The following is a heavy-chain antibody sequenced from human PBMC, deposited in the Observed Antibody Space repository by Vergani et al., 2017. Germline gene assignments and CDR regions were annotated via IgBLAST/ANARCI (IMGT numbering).Heavy chain of an antibody. CDR2: IIPIFGTA. CDR1: GGTFSSYA. Sequence: QVQLVQSGAEVKKPGSSVKVSCKASGGTFSSYAISWVRQAPGQGLDWMGGIIPIFGTANYAQKFQGRVTITADKATSTAYMELSSLRSEDTAVYYCARDADCSGGSCYSTPNWYFDLWGRGTLVTVSS. CDR3: ARDADCSGGSCYSTPNWYFDL. V-gene: IGHV1-69*06. D-gene: IGHD2-15*01. J-gene: IGHJ2*01.